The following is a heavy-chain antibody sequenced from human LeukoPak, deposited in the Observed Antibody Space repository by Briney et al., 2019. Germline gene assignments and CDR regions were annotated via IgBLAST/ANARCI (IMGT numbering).Heavy chain of an antibody. J-gene: IGHJ6*03. V-gene: IGHV3-7*01. CDR2: IKQDGSEK. Sequence: PGGSLRLSCAASGFTFNTYAMSWVRQAPGKGLEWVANIKQDGSEKYYVDSVKGRFTISRVNAKNSLYLQMNSLRAEDTAVYYCARDRGRYYMDVWGKGTTVTISS. CDR3: ARDRGRYYMDV. D-gene: IGHD6-25*01. CDR1: GFTFNTYA.